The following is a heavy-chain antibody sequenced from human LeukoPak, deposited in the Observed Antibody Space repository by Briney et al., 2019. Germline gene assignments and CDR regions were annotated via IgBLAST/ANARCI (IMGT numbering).Heavy chain of an antibody. CDR1: GFTFSDYY. J-gene: IGHJ6*02. CDR3: AKVAPYYDILTGYYNSHYYYGMDV. Sequence: GGSLRLSCAASGFTFSDYYMSWIRQAPGKGLEWVSYISSSGSTIYYADSVKGRFTISRDNAKNSLYLQMNSLRAEDTAVYYCAKVAPYYDILTGYYNSHYYYGMDVWGQGTTVTVSS. D-gene: IGHD3-9*01. CDR2: ISSSGSTI. V-gene: IGHV3-11*01.